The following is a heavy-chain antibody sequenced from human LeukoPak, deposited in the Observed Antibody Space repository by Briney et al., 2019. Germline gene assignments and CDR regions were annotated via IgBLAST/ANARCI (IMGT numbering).Heavy chain of an antibody. D-gene: IGHD1-26*01. Sequence: GGSLRLSCAASGFTFSSYWMHWVRQAPGKGLVWVSRINSDGSSTSYADSVKGRFTISRDNAKNSLYLQMNSLRAEDTAVYYCARRRGSYCLDYWGQGTLVTVSS. J-gene: IGHJ4*02. CDR1: GFTFSSYW. V-gene: IGHV3-74*01. CDR3: ARRRGSYCLDY. CDR2: INSDGSST.